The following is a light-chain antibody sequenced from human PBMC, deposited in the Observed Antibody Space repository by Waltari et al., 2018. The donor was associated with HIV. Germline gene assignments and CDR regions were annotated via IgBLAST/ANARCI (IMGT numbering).Light chain of an antibody. Sequence: QSALTKPASVSGSPGQSITIPCTGSSSDVGGYNFFSWYHQHPGKAPRVLIYDVPTRPSGVSDRFSGSRAGDTASLTISGLQPDDEADYYCESYTSTSVWVFGGGTRLTVL. V-gene: IGLV2-14*03. CDR3: ESYTSTSVWV. CDR1: SSDVGGYNF. J-gene: IGLJ3*02. CDR2: DVP.